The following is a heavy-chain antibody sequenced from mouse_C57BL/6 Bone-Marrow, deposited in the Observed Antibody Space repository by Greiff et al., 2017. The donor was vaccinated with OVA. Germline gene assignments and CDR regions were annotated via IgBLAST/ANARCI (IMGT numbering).Heavy chain of an antibody. CDR1: GYSFTGYF. Sequence: VQLQQSGPELVKPGDSVKISCKASGYSFTGYFMNWVMQSHGKSLEWIGRINPYNGDTFYNQKFKGKATLTVDTSSSTAHMELRSLTSEDSAVHDGASPAYYSNYDWFAYWGQGTLVTVSA. D-gene: IGHD2-5*01. CDR2: INPYNGDT. V-gene: IGHV1-20*01. CDR3: ASPAYYSNYDWFAY. J-gene: IGHJ3*01.